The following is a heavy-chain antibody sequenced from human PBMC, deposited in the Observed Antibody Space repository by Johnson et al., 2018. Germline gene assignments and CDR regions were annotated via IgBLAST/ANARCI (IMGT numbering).Heavy chain of an antibody. CDR2: IITVFHTT. Sequence: QVQLVQSGAEVKKPGSSVKVSCKTSGGAFNTYAFSWVRQAPGQGLEWMGGIITVFHTTQSSQKFQGRLTITADEPTTTAYMELSSLTSEDTAVYYWARVAGLALTDPGGDWFFGRWGRGTLVTVSS. CDR1: GGAFNTYA. J-gene: IGHJ2*01. D-gene: IGHD2-8*02. CDR3: ARVAGLALTDPGGDWFFGR. V-gene: IGHV1-69*12.